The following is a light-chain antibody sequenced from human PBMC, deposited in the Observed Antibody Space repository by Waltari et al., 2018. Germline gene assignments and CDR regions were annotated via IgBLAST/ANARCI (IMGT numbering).Light chain of an antibody. J-gene: IGLJ2*01. Sequence: NFMLTQPHSVSESPGKTVTISCTRSSGSISSNNVQWYQQRPGSAPTTVIYEDNQRPSGVPDRFSGSIDNSSNSASLTISGLKTEDEADYYCQSYDSSNRDVVFGGGTKLTVL. CDR2: EDN. V-gene: IGLV6-57*03. CDR1: SGSISSNN. CDR3: QSYDSSNRDVV.